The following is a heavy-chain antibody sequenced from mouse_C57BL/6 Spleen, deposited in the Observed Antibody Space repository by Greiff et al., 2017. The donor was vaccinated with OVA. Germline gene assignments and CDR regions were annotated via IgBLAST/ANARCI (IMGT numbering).Heavy chain of an antibody. J-gene: IGHJ4*01. CDR2: INSGSGGT. D-gene: IGHD3-3*01. CDR3: AKGDEAMDY. Sequence: QVKLQQSGAELVRPGTSVKVSCKASGYAFTNYLIAWVKQRPGQGLEWIGVINSGSGGTNYHETFKGKATLTADKSSSTAYMQLSSLTSEDSAVYFCAKGDEAMDYWGQGTSVTVSS. CDR1: GYAFTNYL. V-gene: IGHV1-54*01.